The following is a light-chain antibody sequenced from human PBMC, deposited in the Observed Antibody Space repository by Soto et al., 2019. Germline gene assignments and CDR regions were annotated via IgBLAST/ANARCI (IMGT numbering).Light chain of an antibody. CDR1: SSNIGANYD. V-gene: IGLV1-40*01. CDR2: DNN. CDR3: QSYDSGLTAVV. J-gene: IGLJ2*01. Sequence: QSALTQPPSVSGAPGQRVTLSCTGSSSNIGANYDVHWYQQIPGRAPKVLIYDNNIRPSGVPDRFSGSKSGTSASLAITGLQAEDEADYYCQSYDSGLTAVVFGGGTKLTVL.